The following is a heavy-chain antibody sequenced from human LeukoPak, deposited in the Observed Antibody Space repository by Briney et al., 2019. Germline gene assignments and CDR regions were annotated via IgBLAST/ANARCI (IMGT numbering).Heavy chain of an antibody. CDR2: IKPDGSDK. CDR3: ARDPARFGSGYYPEN. Sequence: GGSLRLSCAASGFTFSTYWMSWVRQAPGKGLEGVANIKPDGSDKYYVGSVEGRFTISRDNAKNSLYLQMNSLRADDTSIYYCARDPARFGSGYYPENWGPGTQVTVSS. D-gene: IGHD3-22*01. V-gene: IGHV3-7*01. J-gene: IGHJ4*02. CDR1: GFTFSTYW.